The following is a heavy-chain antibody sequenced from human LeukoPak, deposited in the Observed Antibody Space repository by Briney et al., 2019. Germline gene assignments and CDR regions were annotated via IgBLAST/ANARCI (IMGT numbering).Heavy chain of an antibody. CDR1: GYSISSGYY. Sequence: SETLSLACSVSGYSISSGYYWDWIRQPPGQGLEWIASIYHSGKSYYNPSLESRVTISVDTSKNHFSLRLISVTAADTAMYYCARHEHKAVAGDTWGQGTLVTVSS. CDR3: ARHEHKAVAGDT. J-gene: IGHJ5*02. V-gene: IGHV4-38-2*02. D-gene: IGHD6-19*01. CDR2: IYHSGKS.